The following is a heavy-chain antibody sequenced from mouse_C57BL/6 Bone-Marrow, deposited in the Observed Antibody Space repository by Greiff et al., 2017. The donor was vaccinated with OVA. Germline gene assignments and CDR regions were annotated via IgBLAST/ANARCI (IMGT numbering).Heavy chain of an antibody. J-gene: IGHJ4*01. Sequence: EVHLVESGGGLVQPKGSLKLSCAASGFTFNTYAMHWVRQAPGQGLEWVARIRSKSSNYATYYADSVKDRFTISRDDSQSMLYLQMNNLKTEDTAMYYCVRDDGNPYYYAMDYWGQGTSVTVSS. V-gene: IGHV10-3*01. CDR3: VRDDGNPYYYAMDY. CDR2: IRSKSSNYAT. D-gene: IGHD2-1*01. CDR1: GFTFNTYA.